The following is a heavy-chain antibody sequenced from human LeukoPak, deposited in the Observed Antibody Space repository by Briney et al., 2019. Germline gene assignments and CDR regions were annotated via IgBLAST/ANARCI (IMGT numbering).Heavy chain of an antibody. Sequence: GGSLRLSCAASGFTFSSYAMSWVRQAPGKGLEWVSAISGSGGSTYYADSVKGRFIISRDNSKNTLYLQMNSLRAEDTAVYYCAKGYTYYDILTGYDGWGQGTLVTVSS. CDR3: AKGYTYYDILTGYDG. CDR1: GFTFSSYA. CDR2: ISGSGGST. J-gene: IGHJ4*02. D-gene: IGHD3-9*01. V-gene: IGHV3-23*01.